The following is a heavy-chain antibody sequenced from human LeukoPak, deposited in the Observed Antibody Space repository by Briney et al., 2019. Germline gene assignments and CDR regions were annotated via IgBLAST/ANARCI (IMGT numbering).Heavy chain of an antibody. CDR1: GYTFTCYY. J-gene: IGHJ4*02. CDR3: ARANPLYCSSTTCLFDY. CDR2: INPNSGGT. Sequence: ASVTVSCQASGYTFTCYYMHWVRQAPGQGFEWMGWINPNSGGTNYAQKFQGRVTMTRDTSISTAHMELSRLRSDDTAVYYCARANPLYCSSTTCLFDYWGQGTLVTVSS. D-gene: IGHD2-2*01. V-gene: IGHV1-2*02.